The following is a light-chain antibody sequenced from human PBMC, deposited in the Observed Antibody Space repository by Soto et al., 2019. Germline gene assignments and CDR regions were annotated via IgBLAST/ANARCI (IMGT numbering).Light chain of an antibody. CDR2: GAS. Sequence: IWWTQSPGTLSLSPGERSTLSRRASQSVSNNYLAWYQQKPGQAPRLLIYGASKRATGIPDRFSGSGSGTDFTLTISRLENEDFAVYYCKQYGRSGTFGQGTKVDIK. CDR1: QSVSNNY. CDR3: KQYGRSGT. J-gene: IGKJ1*01. V-gene: IGKV3-20*01.